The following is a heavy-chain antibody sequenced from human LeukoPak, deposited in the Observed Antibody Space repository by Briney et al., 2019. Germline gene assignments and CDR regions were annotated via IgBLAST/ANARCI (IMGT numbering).Heavy chain of an antibody. D-gene: IGHD6-19*01. J-gene: IGHJ4*02. V-gene: IGHV3-23*01. CDR2: LSGSGEST. CDR1: GFTFRSYV. CDR3: AKPPYISGSFY. Sequence: GGSLRLSCVASGFTFRSYVLSWVRQAPGKGLEWVSALSGSGESTYYADSVKGRFAISRDDSTNMLFLQMNSLRAEDTAVYYCAKPPYISGSFYWGQGTLVTVSS.